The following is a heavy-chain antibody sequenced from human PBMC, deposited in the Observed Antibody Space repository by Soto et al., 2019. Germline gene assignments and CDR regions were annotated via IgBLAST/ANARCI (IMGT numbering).Heavy chain of an antibody. V-gene: IGHV4-31*03. Sequence: SETLSLTCTVSGGPISSGGYYWSWIRQHPGKGLEWIGYIYYSGSTYYNPSLKSRVTISVDTSKNQFSLKLSSVTAADTAVYYCARDLGYSSSWDRNLRVRYGMDVWGQRTTVAVSS. J-gene: IGHJ6*02. D-gene: IGHD6-13*01. CDR3: ARDLGYSSSWDRNLRVRYGMDV. CDR2: IYYSGST. CDR1: GGPISSGGYY.